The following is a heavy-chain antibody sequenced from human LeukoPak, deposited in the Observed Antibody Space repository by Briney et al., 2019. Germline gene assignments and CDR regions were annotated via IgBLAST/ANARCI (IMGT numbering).Heavy chain of an antibody. CDR1: GFPFSGYY. Sequence: GGSLRLSCAASGFPFSGYYMTWIRQAPGKGLEWVSVIYSGDNTYYADSVKGRFTISRDNSENTLYLQMNSLRAEDTAVYYCASITGTSGDGFDIWGQGTMVTVSS. V-gene: IGHV3-66*01. CDR2: IYSGDNT. D-gene: IGHD1-20*01. CDR3: ASITGTSGDGFDI. J-gene: IGHJ3*02.